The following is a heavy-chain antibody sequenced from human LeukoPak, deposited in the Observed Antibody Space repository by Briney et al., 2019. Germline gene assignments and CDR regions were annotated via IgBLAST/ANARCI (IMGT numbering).Heavy chain of an antibody. D-gene: IGHD1-1*01. CDR1: GYTFTSYG. J-gene: IGHJ4*02. CDR3: ARDWGTSALDY. V-gene: IGHV1-18*01. Sequence: ASVKVSCKASGYTFTSYGISWVRQAPGQGLEWLGWISIYDGNANYAQKVQGRVTMTTDTSTSTAYMELRSLRSDDTAVYYCARDWGTSALDYWGQGTLVTVSS. CDR2: ISIYDGNA.